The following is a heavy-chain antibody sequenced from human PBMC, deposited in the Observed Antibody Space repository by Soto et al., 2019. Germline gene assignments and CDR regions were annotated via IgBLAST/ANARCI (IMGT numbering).Heavy chain of an antibody. CDR1: GGSISSSSYY. Sequence: QLQLQESGPGLVKPSETLSLTCTVSGGSISSSSYYWGWIRQPPGKGLEWIGSIYYSGSTYYNPSLKSRVTISVDTSKNQFSLKLSSVTAADTAVYYCARQGRSIVGATPYNWFDPWGQGTLVTVSS. CDR3: ARQGRSIVGATPYNWFDP. D-gene: IGHD1-26*01. J-gene: IGHJ5*02. V-gene: IGHV4-39*01. CDR2: IYYSGST.